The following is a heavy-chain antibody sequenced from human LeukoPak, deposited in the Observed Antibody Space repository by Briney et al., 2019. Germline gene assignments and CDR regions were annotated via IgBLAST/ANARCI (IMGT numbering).Heavy chain of an antibody. V-gene: IGHV4-34*01. CDR1: GGSFSGYY. CDR3: ATPDTRGGWYYFDY. Sequence: PSETLSLTCAVYGGSFSGYYWSWIRQPPGKGLEWIGEINHSGSTNYNPSLKSRVTISVDTSKNQFSLKLSSVTAADTAVYYCATPDTRGGWYYFDYWGQGTLVTVSS. J-gene: IGHJ4*02. D-gene: IGHD6-19*01. CDR2: INHSGST.